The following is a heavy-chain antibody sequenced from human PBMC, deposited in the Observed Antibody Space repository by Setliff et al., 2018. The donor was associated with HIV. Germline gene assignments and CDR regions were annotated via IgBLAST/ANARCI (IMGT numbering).Heavy chain of an antibody. CDR1: DGSMTSGSYY. CDR2: VYYSGTT. J-gene: IGHJ6*03. Sequence: SETLSLTCSVSDGSMTSGSYYWGWIRQPPGKGLEWIGSVYYSGTTYYNPSLKSRLRMSVDTSKNQFTLKVISMTAADTAVYYCARIAADYYYYYMDVWGKGTTVTVSS. D-gene: IGHD6-6*01. V-gene: IGHV4-39*06. CDR3: ARIAADYYYYYMDV.